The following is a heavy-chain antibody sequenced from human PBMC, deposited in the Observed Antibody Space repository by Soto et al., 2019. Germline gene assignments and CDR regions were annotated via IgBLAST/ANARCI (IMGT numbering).Heavy chain of an antibody. V-gene: IGHV3-30*18. CDR2: ISYDGSNK. J-gene: IGHJ4*02. Sequence: GGSLRLSCAASGFTFSSYGMHWVRQAPGKGLGWVAVISYDGSNKYYADSVKGRFTISRDNSKNTLYLQMNSLRAEDTAVYYCAKDWQLAQDYRGQGTLVTVSS. D-gene: IGHD6-13*01. CDR3: AKDWQLAQDY. CDR1: GFTFSSYG.